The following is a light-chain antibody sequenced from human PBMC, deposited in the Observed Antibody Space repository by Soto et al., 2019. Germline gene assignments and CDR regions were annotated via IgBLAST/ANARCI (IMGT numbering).Light chain of an antibody. Sequence: QSVLTQPPSVSEAPRQRVTISCSGSRSNVGDNAVNWYQQFPGKAPKLLIYYDDLLTSGVSDRFSGSKSGTSASLAISGLQSEDEGDYSCEAWDDSLNGWVFGGGTKLTVL. CDR2: YDD. J-gene: IGLJ3*02. CDR1: RSNVGDNA. V-gene: IGLV1-36*01. CDR3: EAWDDSLNGWV.